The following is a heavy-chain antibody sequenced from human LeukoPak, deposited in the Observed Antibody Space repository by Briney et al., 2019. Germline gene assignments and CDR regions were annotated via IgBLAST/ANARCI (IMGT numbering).Heavy chain of an antibody. V-gene: IGHV4-39*07. CDR2: IYYSGST. Sequence: SETLSLTCTVSGGSISSSGYYWGWIRQPPGKGLEWIASIYYSGSTYYNPSLKSRVTISVDTSKNQFSLKLSSVTAADTAVYYCASVGSYYYDSSGPSNAFDIWGQGTMVTVSS. D-gene: IGHD3-22*01. CDR3: ASVGSYYYDSSGPSNAFDI. J-gene: IGHJ3*02. CDR1: GGSISSSGYY.